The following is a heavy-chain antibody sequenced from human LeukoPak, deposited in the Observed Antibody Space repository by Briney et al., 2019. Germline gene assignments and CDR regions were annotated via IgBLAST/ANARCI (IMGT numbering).Heavy chain of an antibody. CDR1: GGSISSYY. V-gene: IGHV4-4*09. Sequence: SETLSLTCTVSGGSISSYYWSWIRQPPGKGLEWIGYIYTSGSTNYNPSLKSRVTISVDTSKNQFSLKLSSVTAADTAVYYCARDRLLRYFDWFTDYWGQGTLVTVSS. D-gene: IGHD3-9*01. J-gene: IGHJ4*02. CDR3: ARDRLLRYFDWFTDY. CDR2: IYTSGST.